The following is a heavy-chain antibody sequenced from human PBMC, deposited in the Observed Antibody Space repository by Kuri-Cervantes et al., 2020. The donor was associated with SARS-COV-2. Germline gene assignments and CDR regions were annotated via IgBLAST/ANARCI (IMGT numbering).Heavy chain of an antibody. CDR1: GGSISSHY. CDR2: IYYSGST. Sequence: ESLKISCTVSGGSISSHYWSWIRQPPGKGLEWIGYIYYSGSTNYNPSLKSRVTISVDTSKNQFSLMLSSVTATDTAVYYCARHRKIYDYWSGRGFFYYYMDVWGKGITVTVSS. V-gene: IGHV4-59*08. CDR3: ARHRKIYDYWSGRGFFYYYMDV. D-gene: IGHD3-3*01. J-gene: IGHJ6*03.